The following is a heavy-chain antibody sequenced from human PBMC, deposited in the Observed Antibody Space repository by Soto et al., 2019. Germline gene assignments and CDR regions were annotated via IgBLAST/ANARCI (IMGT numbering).Heavy chain of an antibody. V-gene: IGHV4-59*01. CDR3: ARGYYYYYMDV. CDR1: GDSISSYY. J-gene: IGHJ6*03. Sequence: SETLSLTCTVSGDSISSYYWSWIRQPPGKGLEWIGNINYSGSTNYNPSLKSRVTISVDTSKNQFSLKLNSVTAADTAVYYCARGYYYYYMDVWGKGTTVTVSS. CDR2: INYSGST.